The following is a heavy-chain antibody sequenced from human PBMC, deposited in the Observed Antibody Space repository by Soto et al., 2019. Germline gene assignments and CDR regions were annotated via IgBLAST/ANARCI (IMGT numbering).Heavy chain of an antibody. D-gene: IGHD3-10*01. CDR2: VIPMVEMS. CDR1: RGILNYNT. V-gene: IGHV1-69*02. J-gene: IGHJ4*02. Sequence: QVQLVQSGAEVKKSGSSVKVSCTASRGILNYNTLSWVRQAPGQGLEWLGRVIPMVEMSSYAQKFQGSVTITADKSTSTGYMVLTNLRSEDTAVYFCATTNGSGSTHFDSWGQGTLVTVS. CDR3: ATTNGSGSTHFDS.